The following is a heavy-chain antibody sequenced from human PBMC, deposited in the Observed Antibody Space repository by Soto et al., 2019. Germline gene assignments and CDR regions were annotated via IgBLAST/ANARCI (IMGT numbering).Heavy chain of an antibody. CDR3: AKSSGAVAGYYFDY. Sequence: QVQLVQSGADVKKPGASVKVSCKASGYTFTSYGISWVRQAPGQGLEWMGWISVYNGDTKYAQKLQGRVTMTTDTSTSTAYMELRSLRSDDTAVYYCAKSSGAVAGYYFDYWGQGTLVAVSS. CDR2: ISVYNGDT. CDR1: GYTFTSYG. J-gene: IGHJ4*02. D-gene: IGHD6-19*01. V-gene: IGHV1-18*04.